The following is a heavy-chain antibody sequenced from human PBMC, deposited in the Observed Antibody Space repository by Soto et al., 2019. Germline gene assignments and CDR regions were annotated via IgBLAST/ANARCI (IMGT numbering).Heavy chain of an antibody. D-gene: IGHD2-15*01. CDR3: ARELILRGAFDI. CDR2: INAGNGNT. CDR1: GYTFTSYA. J-gene: IGHJ3*02. Sequence: SVKVSCKASGYTFTSYAMHWVRQAPGQRLEWMGWINAGNGNTKYSQKFQGRVTITRDTSASTAYMELGSLRSEDTAVYYCARELILRGAFDIWGQGTMVTVSS. V-gene: IGHV1-3*01.